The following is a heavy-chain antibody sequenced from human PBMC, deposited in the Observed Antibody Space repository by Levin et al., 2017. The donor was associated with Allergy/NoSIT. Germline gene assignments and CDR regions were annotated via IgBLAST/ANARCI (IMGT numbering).Heavy chain of an antibody. D-gene: IGHD3-22*01. CDR1: GFTFSSYS. V-gene: IGHV3-48*01. CDR3: ARGRVDDYDSSGPDY. CDR2: ISSSSSTI. Sequence: PGGSLRLSCAASGFTFSSYSMNWVRQAPGKGLEWVSYISSSSSTIYYADSVKGRFPISRDNAKNSLYLQMNSLRAADTAVYYGARGRVDDYDSSGPDYWGQGTLVTVSS. J-gene: IGHJ4*02.